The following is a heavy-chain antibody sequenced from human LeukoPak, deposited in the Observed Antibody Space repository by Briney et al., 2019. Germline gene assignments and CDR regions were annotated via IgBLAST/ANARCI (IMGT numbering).Heavy chain of an antibody. CDR1: GFAFSDYY. CDR3: ATDDSINPAVPTAGFDY. D-gene: IGHD2-2*01. J-gene: IGHJ4*02. V-gene: IGHV3-11*04. CDR2: ISSSGSRL. Sequence: GGSLRLSCAASGFAFSDYYMSWIRQAPGKGLEWISYISSSGSRLYYADSVKGRFTISRDNARNSMYLQMNSLRADDTALYYCATDDSINPAVPTAGFDYWGQGTLVTVSS.